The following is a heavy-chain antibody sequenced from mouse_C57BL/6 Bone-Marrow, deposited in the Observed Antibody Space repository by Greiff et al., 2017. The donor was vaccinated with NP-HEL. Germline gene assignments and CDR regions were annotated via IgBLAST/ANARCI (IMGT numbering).Heavy chain of an antibody. CDR1: GYTFTSYG. J-gene: IGHJ1*03. V-gene: IGHV1-81*01. D-gene: IGHD1-1*01. Sequence: QVQLKESGAELARSGASVKLSCKASGYTFTSYGISWVKQRTGQGLEWIGEIYPRSGNTYYNEKFKGKATLTADKSSSTAYMELRSLTSEDSAVYFCARLTTVVVTRYFDVWGTGTTVTVSS. CDR2: IYPRSGNT. CDR3: ARLTTVVVTRYFDV.